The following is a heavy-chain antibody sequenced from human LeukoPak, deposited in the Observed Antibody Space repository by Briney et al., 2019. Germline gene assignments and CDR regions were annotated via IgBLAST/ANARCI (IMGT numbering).Heavy chain of an antibody. CDR1: GFTFSDYY. CDR3: ARDPVEISYDY. Sequence: PGGSLRLSXAASGFTFSDYYMSWIRQAPGKGLEWDSYISSSGSNIYYADSVRGRFTISRDNAKNSLYLQMISLRAEDTAVYYCARDPVEISYDYWGQGTLVTVSS. D-gene: IGHD5-24*01. J-gene: IGHJ4*02. CDR2: ISSSGSNI. V-gene: IGHV3-11*04.